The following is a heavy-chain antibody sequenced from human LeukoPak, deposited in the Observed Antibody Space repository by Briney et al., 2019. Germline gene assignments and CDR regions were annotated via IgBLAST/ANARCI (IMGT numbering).Heavy chain of an antibody. D-gene: IGHD6-19*01. V-gene: IGHV3-21*01. CDR1: GFTFSSYS. CDR3: ASRIAVAANDAFDI. CDR2: ISSSSSYI. J-gene: IGHJ3*02. Sequence: PGGSLRLSCAASGFTFSSYSMNWVRQAPGKGLEWVSSISSSSSYIYYADSVKGRFTISRDNAKNSLYLQMNSLRAEDTAVYYCASRIAVAANDAFDIWGQGTMVTVSS.